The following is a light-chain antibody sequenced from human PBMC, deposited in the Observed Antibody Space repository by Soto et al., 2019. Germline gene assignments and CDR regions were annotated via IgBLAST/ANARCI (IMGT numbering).Light chain of an antibody. CDR1: QSVGNNY. CDR2: DAS. V-gene: IGKV3-20*01. J-gene: IGKJ4*01. Sequence: EIVLTQSPGTLSLSPGERATLSCRASQSVGNNYLAWYQQKPGQAPRFLIYDASSRATGIPDRFSGSGSGTDFTLTISRLEPEDFAVYYCQQYGSTPPPFGGGTRADIK. CDR3: QQYGSTPPP.